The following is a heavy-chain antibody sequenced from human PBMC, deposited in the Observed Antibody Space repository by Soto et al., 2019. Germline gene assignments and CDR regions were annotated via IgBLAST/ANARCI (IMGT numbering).Heavy chain of an antibody. Sequence: QLQLQESGAGLVKPSQTLSLTCTVSGGSISSGGHSWSWIRQPPGKGLEWIGFIFHTGGTYYTPSLQSRLSVSLDLSRNQFSLKLYSVTAADTAIYYCARGTFSYGPNLHYFDFWGQGYLVTVSS. CDR1: GGSISSGGHS. CDR2: IFHTGGT. CDR3: ARGTFSYGPNLHYFDF. V-gene: IGHV4-30-2*01. J-gene: IGHJ4*02. D-gene: IGHD5-18*01.